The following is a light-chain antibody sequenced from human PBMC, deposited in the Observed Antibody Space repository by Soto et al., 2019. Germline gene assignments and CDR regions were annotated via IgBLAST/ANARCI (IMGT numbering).Light chain of an antibody. V-gene: IGKV1-17*01. J-gene: IGKJ1*01. CDR2: AAS. CDR3: QHYNSYSEA. Sequence: DIQMTQSPSSLSASVVDRVTITFRASQGIRSDLGWYQQKPGKAPKRLIYAASRLQSGVPSRFSAGGSGTEFILTISSLQPDDFATYYCQHYNSYSEAFGQGTKVDIK. CDR1: QGIRSD.